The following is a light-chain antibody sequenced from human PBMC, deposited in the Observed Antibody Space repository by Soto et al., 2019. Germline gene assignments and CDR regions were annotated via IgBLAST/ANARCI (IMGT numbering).Light chain of an antibody. CDR2: DAS. CDR3: QQYNTYST. Sequence: PSTLSASVGDRVTITCRASQSISTWLAWYQQKPGKAPKALIYDASTLRSGVPSRFSGGGSGTEFTLTISSLQPDDFATYYCQQYNTYSTFGQGTRLEIK. J-gene: IGKJ5*01. V-gene: IGKV1-5*01. CDR1: QSISTW.